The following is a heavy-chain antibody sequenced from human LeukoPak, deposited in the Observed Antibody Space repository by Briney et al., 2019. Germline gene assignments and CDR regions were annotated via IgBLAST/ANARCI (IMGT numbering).Heavy chain of an antibody. D-gene: IGHD3-10*01. J-gene: IGHJ4*02. CDR3: ARAMVRGVMRGYFDY. Sequence: SVKVSCKASGGTFSSYAISWVRQAPGQGLECMGRIIPIFGTANYAQKFQGRVTITTDESTSTAYMELSSLRSEDTAVYYCARAMVRGVMRGYFDYWGQGTLATVSS. V-gene: IGHV1-69*05. CDR1: GGTFSSYA. CDR2: IIPIFGTA.